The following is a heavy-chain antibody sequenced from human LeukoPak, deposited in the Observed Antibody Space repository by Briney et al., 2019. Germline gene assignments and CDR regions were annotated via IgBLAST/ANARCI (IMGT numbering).Heavy chain of an antibody. V-gene: IGHV1-46*01. CDR1: GYTFTNYY. J-gene: IGHJ5*02. CDR2: ITPSGGAT. CDR3: ARDYSGSWYLTGWFDP. Sequence: ASVKVSCKASGYTFTNYYIHWVRQAPGQGLEWMGIITPSGGATKYAQKFQGRVTMTRDTSTSTVYMELSSLRSEDTAVYYCARDYSGSWYLTGWFDPWGQGTLVTVSS. D-gene: IGHD6-13*01.